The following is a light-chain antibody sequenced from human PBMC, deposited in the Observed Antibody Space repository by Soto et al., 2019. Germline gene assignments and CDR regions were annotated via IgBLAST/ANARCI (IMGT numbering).Light chain of an antibody. Sequence: EIVLTQSPATLSLSPGERATLSCGASQSVGRDYLAWYQQTPGLAPRLLIAGASIRATGIPDRCSGSGSATDFTLIINRLEPEDFAVYFCQQYASSPLTFGGGTKVEIK. V-gene: IGKV3D-20*01. CDR1: QSVGRDY. J-gene: IGKJ4*01. CDR2: GAS. CDR3: QQYASSPLT.